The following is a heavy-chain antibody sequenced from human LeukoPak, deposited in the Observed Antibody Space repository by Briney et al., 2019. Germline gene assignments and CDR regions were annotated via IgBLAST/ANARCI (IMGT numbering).Heavy chain of an antibody. CDR2: INHSGST. CDR1: GGSFSGYY. Sequence: SETLSLTCAVYGGSFSGYYWSWIRQPPGKGLEWIGEINHSGSTNYNPSLKSRVAISVDTSKNQFSLKLNSVTAADTAVYYCASGSSGWYVGNWGQGTLVTFSS. J-gene: IGHJ4*02. V-gene: IGHV4-34*01. CDR3: ASGSSGWYVGN. D-gene: IGHD6-19*01.